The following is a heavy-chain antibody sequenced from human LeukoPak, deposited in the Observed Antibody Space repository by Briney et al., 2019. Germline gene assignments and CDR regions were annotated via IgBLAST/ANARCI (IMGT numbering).Heavy chain of an antibody. Sequence: SETLSLTRSVSGGSINSEYWSCIRPPPGKGLEWGGNIYYSGSTNYNPSLKSRVTISVDTSKNQFSLKLSSVTAADTAVYYCARVASYSTPYYYGMDVWGQGTTVTVSS. CDR3: ARVASYSTPYYYGMDV. V-gene: IGHV4-59*01. J-gene: IGHJ6*02. D-gene: IGHD4-11*01. CDR2: IYYSGST. CDR1: GGSINSEY.